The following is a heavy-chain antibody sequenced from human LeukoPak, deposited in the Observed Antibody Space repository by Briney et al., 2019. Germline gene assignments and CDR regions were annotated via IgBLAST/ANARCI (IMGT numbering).Heavy chain of an antibody. J-gene: IGHJ4*02. CDR2: ISYSGNT. CDR1: GGSISSYY. V-gene: IGHV4-59*01. Sequence: SETLSLTCTVSGGSISSYYWSWIRQPPGKGLEWIAYISYSGNTNYNPSLKSRVTISVDTSKNQFSLKVTSVTAADTAVYYCATLRDGYEFDYWGQGTLVTVSS. CDR3: ATLRDGYEFDY. D-gene: IGHD5-24*01.